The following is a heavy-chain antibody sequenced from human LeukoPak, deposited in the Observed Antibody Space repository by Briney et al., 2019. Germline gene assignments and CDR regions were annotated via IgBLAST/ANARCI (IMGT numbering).Heavy chain of an antibody. CDR3: ARAGRGRYQLLSSYGMDV. CDR1: GFTFSSYS. Sequence: GGSLRLSCAASGFTFSSYSMNWVRQAPGKGLEWVSSISSSSSYIYYADSVKGRFTISRDSAKNSLYLQMNSLRAEDTAVYYCARAGRGRYQLLSSYGMDVWGQGTTVTVSS. J-gene: IGHJ6*02. V-gene: IGHV3-21*01. D-gene: IGHD2-2*01. CDR2: ISSSSSYI.